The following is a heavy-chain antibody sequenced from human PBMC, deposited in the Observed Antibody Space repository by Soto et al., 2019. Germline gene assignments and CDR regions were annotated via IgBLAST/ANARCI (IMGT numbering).Heavy chain of an antibody. CDR3: LAYCSRTYCYDWFDP. D-gene: IGHD2-2*01. V-gene: IGHV4-39*01. CDR2: LYYTGTT. J-gene: IGHJ5*02. Sequence: SETLSLTCSVSGGSIGSSSYYFGWIRQPPGKGLEWIGSLYYTGTTYYNSSLKSRVTISADKSQNQFSLRLSSVTAADTALYYCLAYCSRTYCYDWFDPWGQGTLVTVSS. CDR1: GGSIGSSSYY.